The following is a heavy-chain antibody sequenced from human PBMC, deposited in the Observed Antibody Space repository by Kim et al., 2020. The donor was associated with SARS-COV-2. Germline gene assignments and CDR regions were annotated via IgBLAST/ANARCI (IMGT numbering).Heavy chain of an antibody. D-gene: IGHD2-21*02. J-gene: IGHJ3*01. CDR1: GFTFSSHG. CDR3: AKTFFVRGYCKTTDCWEAFDG. CDR2: ISGGGDTV. Sequence: GGSLRLSCVSSGFTFSSHGMTWVRQAPGKGLEWVSFISGGGDTVWYTDSVKGRFTISRDNSKNTVYLQMNSLRAEDTAVYYCAKTFFVRGYCKTTDCWEAFDGWGQGTMVTVSS. V-gene: IGHV3-23*01.